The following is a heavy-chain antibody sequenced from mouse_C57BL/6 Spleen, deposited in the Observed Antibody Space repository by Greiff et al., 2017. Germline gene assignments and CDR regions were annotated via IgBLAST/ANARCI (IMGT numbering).Heavy chain of an antibody. CDR1: GYAFSSSW. D-gene: IGHD1-1*01. CDR3: ARSSSYPHWYFDV. Sequence: VQLQQSGPELVKPGASVKISCKASGYAFSSSWMNWVKQRPGKGLEWIGRIYPGDGDTNYNGKFKGKATLTADKSSSTAYMQLSSLTSEASAVYFCARSSSYPHWYFDVWGTGTTVTVSS. J-gene: IGHJ1*03. CDR2: IYPGDGDT. V-gene: IGHV1-82*01.